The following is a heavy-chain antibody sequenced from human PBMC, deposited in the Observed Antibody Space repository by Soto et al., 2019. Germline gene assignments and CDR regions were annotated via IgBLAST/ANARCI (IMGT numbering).Heavy chain of an antibody. D-gene: IGHD3-9*01. CDR1: GGTFSSYA. J-gene: IGHJ6*02. CDR2: IIPIFGTA. Sequence: QVQLVQSGAEVKKPGSSVKVSCKASGGTFSSYAISWVRQAPGQGLEWMGGIIPIFGTANYAQKFQGRVTITADKSTSTAYMELSSLRSEDTAVYYCARGEDDILTGYFYYYGMDVWCQGTPVTVSS. V-gene: IGHV1-69*06. CDR3: ARGEDDILTGYFYYYGMDV.